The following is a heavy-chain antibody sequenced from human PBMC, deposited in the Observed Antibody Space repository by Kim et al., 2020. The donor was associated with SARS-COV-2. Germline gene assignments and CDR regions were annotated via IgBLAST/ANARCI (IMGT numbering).Heavy chain of an antibody. V-gene: IGHV4-39*01. J-gene: IGHJ6*02. CDR1: GGSISSSSYY. Sequence: SETLSLTCTVSGGSISSSSYYWGWIRQPPGKGLEWIGSIYYSGSTYYNPSLKSRVTISVDTSKNQFSLKLSSVTAADTAVYYCARRYLRTIFGVVMPLYYCGMDVWGQGTTVTVSS. D-gene: IGHD3-3*01. CDR2: IYYSGST. CDR3: ARRYLRTIFGVVMPLYYCGMDV.